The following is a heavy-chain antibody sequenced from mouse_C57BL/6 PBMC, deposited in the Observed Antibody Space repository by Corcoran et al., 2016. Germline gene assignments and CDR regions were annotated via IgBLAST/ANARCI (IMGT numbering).Heavy chain of an antibody. CDR3: ARGGLRGVSDY. V-gene: IGHV1-76*01. J-gene: IGHJ4*01. CDR1: GYTLTDYY. D-gene: IGHD2-4*01. CDR2: IYPGSGNT. Sequence: QVPLQQSGAELVRPGASVKLSGKASGYTLTDYYITWVRKRPGQGLGWIARIYPGSGNTYYNEKFKGKATLPAEKSSSTAYMQLSSLTSEDSAVYFCARGGLRGVSDYWGQGASVTVSS.